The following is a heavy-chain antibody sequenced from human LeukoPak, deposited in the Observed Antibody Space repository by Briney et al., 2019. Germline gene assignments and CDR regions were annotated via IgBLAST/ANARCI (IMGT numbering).Heavy chain of an antibody. J-gene: IGHJ6*02. D-gene: IGHD3-10*01. Sequence: GGSLRLSCAASGFTFSTYAMSWVRQAPGKGLEWVSGTSTSGGSTYYADSVKGRFTIPRDNSKNTLYLQMNSLRAEDTAVYYCARDRAMVRGIPLYGMDVWGQGTTVTVSS. CDR1: GFTFSTYA. CDR2: TSTSGGST. CDR3: ARDRAMVRGIPLYGMDV. V-gene: IGHV3-23*01.